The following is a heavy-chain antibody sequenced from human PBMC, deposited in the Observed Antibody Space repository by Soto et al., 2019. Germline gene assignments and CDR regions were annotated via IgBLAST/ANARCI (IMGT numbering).Heavy chain of an antibody. CDR3: ARGGLTDYFDY. CDR2: IWYDGSNK. Sequence: QVQLVESGGGVVQPGRSLRLSCAASGFTFSSYGMHWVRQAPGKGLEWVAVIWYDGSNKYYADSVKGRFTISRDNSKNTLYLQMKSLRAEDTAVYYCARGGLTDYFDYWGQGTLVTVSS. V-gene: IGHV3-33*01. J-gene: IGHJ4*02. CDR1: GFTFSSYG. D-gene: IGHD2-21*02.